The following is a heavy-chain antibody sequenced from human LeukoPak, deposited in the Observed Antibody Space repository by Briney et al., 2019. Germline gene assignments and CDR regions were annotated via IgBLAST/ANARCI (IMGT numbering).Heavy chain of an antibody. J-gene: IGHJ4*02. CDR2: INSDGSST. Sequence: GGSLRLSCAASGFTFSSYWMHWVRQAPGKGLVWVSRINSDGSSTSYADSVKGRFTISRDNAKNTLYLQMNSLRAEDTAVYYCARGTAMDGGHNDYWGQGTLVTVSS. CDR1: GFTFSSYW. CDR3: ARGTAMDGGHNDY. D-gene: IGHD5-18*01. V-gene: IGHV3-74*01.